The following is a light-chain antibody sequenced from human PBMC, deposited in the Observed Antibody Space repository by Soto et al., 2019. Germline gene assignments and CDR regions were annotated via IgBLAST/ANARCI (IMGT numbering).Light chain of an antibody. Sequence: EIVLTQSPGTLSLSPGERATLSCRASQSVSSSFLAWYQQKPGQAPRLLIYGASSRATGIPDRFSGSGSGTNFTLTIRRLDPEDFAVYYCQQYDNSPWTFGQGTKVEIK. CDR1: QSVSSSF. CDR3: QQYDNSPWT. CDR2: GAS. J-gene: IGKJ1*01. V-gene: IGKV3-20*01.